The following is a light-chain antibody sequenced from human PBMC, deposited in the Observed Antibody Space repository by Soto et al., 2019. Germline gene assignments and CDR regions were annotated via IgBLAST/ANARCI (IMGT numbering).Light chain of an antibody. CDR2: GAS. CDR1: QGIRNY. J-gene: IGKJ1*01. V-gene: IGKV1-27*01. Sequence: DIQMTQSPSSLSASVGDRVTITCRASQGIRNYLAWYQQKPGKVPKLLIYGASTLQSGVQSRFSGSGSGTDFTLTISSLQPEDVATYYCQKYNSAPQTFGQGTKVEIK. CDR3: QKYNSAPQT.